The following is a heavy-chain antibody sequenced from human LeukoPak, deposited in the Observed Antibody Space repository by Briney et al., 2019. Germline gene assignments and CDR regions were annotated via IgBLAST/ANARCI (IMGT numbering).Heavy chain of an antibody. CDR2: IIPILGIA. CDR1: GGTFSSYT. CDR3: ARGYSSSPIDY. D-gene: IGHD6-13*01. J-gene: IGHJ4*02. Sequence: SVKVSCKASGGTFSSYTISWVRQAPGQWLEWMGRIIPILGIANYAQKFQGRVTIAADKSTSTAYMELSSLRSEDTAVYYCARGYSSSPIDYWGQGTLVTVSS. V-gene: IGHV1-69*02.